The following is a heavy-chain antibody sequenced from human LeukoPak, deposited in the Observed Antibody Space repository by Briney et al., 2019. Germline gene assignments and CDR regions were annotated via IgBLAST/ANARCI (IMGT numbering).Heavy chain of an antibody. V-gene: IGHV1-2*06. CDR2: INPNSGGT. Sequence: ASVKVSCXASGYTFTGYYMHWVRQAPGQGLEWMGRINPNSGGTNYAQKFQGRVTMTRDTSISTAYMELSRLRSDDTAVYYCARVHYDTHDRDGDDYWGQGNLVTVSS. J-gene: IGHJ4*02. CDR3: ARVHYDTHDRDGDDY. D-gene: IGHD3-9*01. CDR1: GYTFTGYY.